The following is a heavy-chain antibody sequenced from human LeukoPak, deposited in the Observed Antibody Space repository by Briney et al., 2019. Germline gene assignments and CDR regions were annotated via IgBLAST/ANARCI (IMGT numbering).Heavy chain of an antibody. D-gene: IGHD4-11*01. Sequence: ASVKVSCKVSGYTLTELSMHWVRQAPGKGLEWMGGFDPEDGETIYEQKFQGRVTMTADTTTDTAYMELSSLISEDTTVYYCATGLPRPVHAFDIWGQGTMVTVSS. CDR3: ATGLPRPVHAFDI. CDR2: FDPEDGET. V-gene: IGHV1-24*01. J-gene: IGHJ3*02. CDR1: GYTLTELS.